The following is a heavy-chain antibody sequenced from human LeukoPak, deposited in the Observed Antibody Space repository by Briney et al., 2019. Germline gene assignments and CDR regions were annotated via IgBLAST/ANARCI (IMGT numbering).Heavy chain of an antibody. CDR1: GFTFNNYA. J-gene: IGHJ4*02. D-gene: IGHD2-21*02. V-gene: IGHV3-7*01. CDR3: ARYGLTAALDF. Sequence: GGSLRLSCAASGFTFNNYAMSWVRQAPGKGLEWVANIKPDGSEKFHVDSVKGRFTISRDNSKSSLSLQMNSLRAEDTAVYYCARYGLTAALDFWGQGTLVTVSS. CDR2: IKPDGSEK.